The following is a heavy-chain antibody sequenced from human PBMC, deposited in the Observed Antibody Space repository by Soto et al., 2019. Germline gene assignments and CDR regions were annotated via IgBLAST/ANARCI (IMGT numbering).Heavy chain of an antibody. D-gene: IGHD1-26*01. V-gene: IGHV3-48*02. J-gene: IGHJ4*02. CDR1: GFTFSSYS. Sequence: PGGSLRLSCAASGFTFSSYSMNWVRQAPGKGLEWVSYISSSSSTIYYADSVKGRFTISRDNAKNSLYLQMNSLRDEDTAVYYCARDSGSHHTNPPPAIDYWGQGTLVTVSS. CDR3: ARDSGSHHTNPPPAIDY. CDR2: ISSSSSTI.